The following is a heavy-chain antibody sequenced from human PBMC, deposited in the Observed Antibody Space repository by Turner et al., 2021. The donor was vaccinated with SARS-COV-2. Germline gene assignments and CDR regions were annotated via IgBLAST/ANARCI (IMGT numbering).Heavy chain of an antibody. J-gene: IGHJ6*02. CDR2: IYYSGIT. D-gene: IGHD2-2*03. CDR1: GGSISSSTYY. CDR3: ARLMDSIDYYYGMDV. Sequence: QLQLQESGPGLLKPSETLSLTCTVSGGSISSSTYYWGWIRQPPGKGLEWIGSIYYSGITYYNPSLKSRVTISVDTSKNQFSLKLSSVTAAETAVYYCARLMDSIDYYYGMDVWGQGTTVTVSS. V-gene: IGHV4-39*01.